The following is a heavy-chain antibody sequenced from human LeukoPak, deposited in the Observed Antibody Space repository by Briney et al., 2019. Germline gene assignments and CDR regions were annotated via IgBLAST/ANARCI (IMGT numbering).Heavy chain of an antibody. J-gene: IGHJ4*02. CDR2: ISNSGGRT. CDR3: ARDLGTVTTSIDY. V-gene: IGHV3-23*01. Sequence: GGSLRLSCVASGFTFSSYDMSWVRQAPGKGLEWVSAISNSGGRTFYADSVKGRFTISRDNSKNTLYLQMNSLRAEDTAVYYCARDLGTVTTSIDYWGQGTLVTVSS. CDR1: GFTFSSYD. D-gene: IGHD4-17*01.